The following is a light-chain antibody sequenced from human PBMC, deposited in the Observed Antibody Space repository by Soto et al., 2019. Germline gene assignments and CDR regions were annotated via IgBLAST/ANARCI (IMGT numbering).Light chain of an antibody. V-gene: IGLV2-14*03. CDR3: VSSTSSATYV. CDR2: DVA. CDR1: SSDVGGSNF. Sequence: QSVLTQPASVSDSPGQSITISCTGTSSDVGGSNFVSWYQQHPGKPPKLIIYDVANRPSGVSNRFSGSKSGSTASLIISRLQTEDEADYSCVSSTSSATYVFGAGTKVTL. J-gene: IGLJ1*01.